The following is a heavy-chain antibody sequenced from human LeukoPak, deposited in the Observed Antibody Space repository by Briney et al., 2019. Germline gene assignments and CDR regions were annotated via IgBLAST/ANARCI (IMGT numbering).Heavy chain of an antibody. D-gene: IGHD3-9*01. J-gene: IGHJ4*02. V-gene: IGHV3-23*01. Sequence: PGGSLRLSCAASGFTFSSYAMSWVRQAPGKGLEWVSAISGSGGSTYYADSVKGRFTISRDNSKNTLYLQMNSLRAEDTAVYCCAKGRGHVLRYFDWLLDYWGQGTLVTVSS. CDR3: AKGRGHVLRYFDWLLDY. CDR2: ISGSGGST. CDR1: GFTFSSYA.